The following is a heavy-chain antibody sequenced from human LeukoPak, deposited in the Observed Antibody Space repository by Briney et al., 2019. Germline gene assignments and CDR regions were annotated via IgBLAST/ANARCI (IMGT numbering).Heavy chain of an antibody. Sequence: PGGSLRLSCAASGFTFSSYAMSWVRQAPGKGLEWIGEISHSGSTNYNPSLKSRVTISLDTSKNQFSLRLTSVTAADTAVYYCARHHSSGYYWGQGTLVTVSS. CDR1: GFTFSSYA. CDR3: ARHHSSGYY. J-gene: IGHJ4*02. D-gene: IGHD3-22*01. CDR2: ISHSGST. V-gene: IGHV4-34*01.